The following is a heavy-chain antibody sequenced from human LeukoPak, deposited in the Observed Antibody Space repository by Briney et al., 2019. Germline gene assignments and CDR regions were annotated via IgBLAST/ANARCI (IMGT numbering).Heavy chain of an antibody. D-gene: IGHD3-16*01. CDR3: AKGYYDYVCGSYYFDY. CDR1: GFTFRSHA. CDR2: IGGSGGNT. V-gene: IGHV3-23*01. J-gene: IGHJ4*02. Sequence: GRSLRLSCAASGFTFRSHATSWVRRAPGKGREWVSAIGGSGGNTYYADSVKGRFTISRDNSRNTLYLQMNSLRAEDTAVYYCAKGYYDYVCGSYYFDYWGQGTLVTVSS.